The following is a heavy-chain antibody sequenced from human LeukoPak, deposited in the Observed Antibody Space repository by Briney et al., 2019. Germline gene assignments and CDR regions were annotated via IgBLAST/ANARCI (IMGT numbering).Heavy chain of an antibody. Sequence: PGTSLRLSCAASGFTLSSYGMHWVRKAPGKGLEWVTIISYDRSDKFYTDSVKGRFTISRDNSKNTLYLQMNSLRAEDTAVYYCAKENYYGSGSQYYFDYWGQGTLVTVSS. CDR1: GFTLSSYG. CDR2: ISYDRSDK. CDR3: AKENYYGSGSQYYFDY. J-gene: IGHJ4*02. D-gene: IGHD3-10*01. V-gene: IGHV3-30*18.